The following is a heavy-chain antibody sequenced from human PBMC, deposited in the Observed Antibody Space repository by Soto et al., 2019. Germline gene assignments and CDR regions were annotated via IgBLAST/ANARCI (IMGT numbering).Heavy chain of an antibody. J-gene: IGHJ6*02. Sequence: QITLKESGPTLVKPTQTLTLTCTFSGFSLTTTGVGVGWIRQPPGKALEWRALIYWYDDKRYSPSLKSRLTITKDTSKNQVVLTMTNMDPVDTATYYCAHSYGEGQYYYGMDVWGQGTTVTVSS. CDR2: IYWYDDK. CDR1: GFSLTTTGVG. D-gene: IGHD4-17*01. V-gene: IGHV2-5*01. CDR3: AHSYGEGQYYYGMDV.